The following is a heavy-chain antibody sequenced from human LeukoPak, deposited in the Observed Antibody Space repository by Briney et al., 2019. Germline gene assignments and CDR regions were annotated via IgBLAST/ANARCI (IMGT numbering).Heavy chain of an antibody. CDR3: AKASRTNWNPNAFDI. Sequence: QPGGSLRLSCAASGFTFSSYAMSWARQAPGKGLEWVSAISSGGGSTYYADSVKGRFTISRDNSKNTLYLQMNSLRAEDTAIYHCAKASRTNWNPNAFDIWGQGTMVTVSS. V-gene: IGHV3-23*01. CDR2: ISSGGGST. CDR1: GFTFSSYA. J-gene: IGHJ3*02. D-gene: IGHD1-1*01.